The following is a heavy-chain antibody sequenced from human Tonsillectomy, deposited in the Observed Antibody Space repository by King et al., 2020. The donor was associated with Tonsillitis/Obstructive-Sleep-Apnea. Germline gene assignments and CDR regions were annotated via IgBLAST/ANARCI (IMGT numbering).Heavy chain of an antibody. Sequence: VQLVESGGGLVKPGGSLRLSCATSGFTFINAWMSWVRQAPGKGLEWVGRIQSQADGGTTDYAAPAKGRFTISRDDSRNTLCLQMNSLKTEDTGGYYCTSGPAARGVPYYYYFYMDVWGTGTTVTVSS. CDR1: GFTFINAW. CDR3: TSGPAARGVPYYYYFYMDV. CDR2: IQSQADGGTT. D-gene: IGHD2-2*01. J-gene: IGHJ6*03. V-gene: IGHV3-15*01.